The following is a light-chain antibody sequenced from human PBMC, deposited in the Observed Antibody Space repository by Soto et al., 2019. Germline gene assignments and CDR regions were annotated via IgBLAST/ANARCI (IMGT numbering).Light chain of an antibody. Sequence: QSVLTQPPSASGSPGQSVTISCTGTSRDVGGYDVHWYQQLPGAAPKLLIYGNTNRPSGVPDRFSGSKSGTSASLAINGLQAEDEADYYCQSYDSSLSGSGVFGGGTKVTVL. CDR3: QSYDSSLSGSGV. J-gene: IGLJ3*02. CDR2: GNT. V-gene: IGLV1-40*01. CDR1: SRDVGGYD.